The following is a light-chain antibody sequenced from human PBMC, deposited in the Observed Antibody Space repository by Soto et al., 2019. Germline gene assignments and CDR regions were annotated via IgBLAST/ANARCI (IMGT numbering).Light chain of an antibody. J-gene: IGKJ5*01. Sequence: PSPMSAPAATRATTSCRGSRGSSSYLNWYQQKPGKAPKLLIYAASSLQSGVPSRFSGSGSGTDFTLTIGSLQPEDFAAYYCQQSYSTPRFGQGTRLEI. V-gene: IGKV1-39*01. CDR2: AAS. CDR3: QQSYSTPR. CDR1: RGSSSY.